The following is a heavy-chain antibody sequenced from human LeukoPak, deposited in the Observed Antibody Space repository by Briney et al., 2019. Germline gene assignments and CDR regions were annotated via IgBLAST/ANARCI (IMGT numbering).Heavy chain of an antibody. CDR3: ARDTLSGNAFRI. D-gene: IGHD3-3*01. J-gene: IGHJ4*03. CDR2: ISTYNGNT. V-gene: IGHV1-18*01. Sequence: ASVKVSCKASGYTFTSYVMNWVRQAPGQGLEWMGWISTYNGNTNYAQNLQGRVTMTTDTSTSTAYMELRSLRSDDTAVYFCARDTLSGNAFRIWGQGTLVTVSS. CDR1: GYTFTSYV.